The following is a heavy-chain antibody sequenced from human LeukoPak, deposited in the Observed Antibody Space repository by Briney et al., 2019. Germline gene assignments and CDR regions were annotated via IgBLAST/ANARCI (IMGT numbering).Heavy chain of an antibody. J-gene: IGHJ4*02. CDR1: GDTITGYY. Sequence: RASVTVSCKASGDTITGYYMHWVRQAPGRGLEWMGWINPNSGGTNNAQKFQGRVTMTRDTSISTGYMELSRLRSDDTAVYYCATLVIAVAGGFGDYWGQGTLVTVSS. CDR2: INPNSGGT. V-gene: IGHV1-2*02. D-gene: IGHD6-19*01. CDR3: ATLVIAVAGGFGDY.